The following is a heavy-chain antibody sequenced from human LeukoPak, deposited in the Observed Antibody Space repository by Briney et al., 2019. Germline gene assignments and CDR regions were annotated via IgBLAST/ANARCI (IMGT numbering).Heavy chain of an antibody. Sequence: GGSLRLSCVASGFTFSSYSMYWVRQAPGKGLVWVSRIKSDGNSIIYADYVKGRFTISRDNGKSTLYLQMNSLRAEDTAVYYCARVPGSSGWNYYFDYWGQGTLVTVSS. CDR1: GFTFSSYS. CDR3: ARVPGSSGWNYYFDY. V-gene: IGHV3-74*01. CDR2: IKSDGNSI. J-gene: IGHJ4*02. D-gene: IGHD6-19*01.